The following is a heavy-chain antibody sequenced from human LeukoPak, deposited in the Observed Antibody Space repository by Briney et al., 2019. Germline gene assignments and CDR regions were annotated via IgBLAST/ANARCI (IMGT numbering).Heavy chain of an antibody. CDR2: IWSDGSND. CDR3: ARDPSGSGWSLSD. CDR1: GFNFGSDA. V-gene: IGHV3-33*01. J-gene: IGHJ4*02. Sequence: GGSLRLSCTASGFNFGSDAMHWVRQAPGKGLEWVAFIWSDGSNDHYADSVKGRFTISKDNSKNTVCLQMNSLRVEDTAVYYCARDPSGSGWSLSDWGQGTPVTVSS. D-gene: IGHD6-19*01.